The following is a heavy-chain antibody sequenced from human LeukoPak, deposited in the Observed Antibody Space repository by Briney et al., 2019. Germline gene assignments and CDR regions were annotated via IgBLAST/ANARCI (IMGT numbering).Heavy chain of an antibody. CDR1: GFIVSSNY. CDR3: ARVNIVTTTFDH. CDR2: IYSGGSA. V-gene: IGHV3-53*01. D-gene: IGHD5-12*01. Sequence: GGSLRLSCAASGFIVSSNYMSWVRQAPGKGLEWISVIYSGGSAYYADSVKGRFTVSRDISKNTLYFQMNSLKVEDTAVYYCARVNIVTTTFDHWGQGTLVTDSS. J-gene: IGHJ4*02.